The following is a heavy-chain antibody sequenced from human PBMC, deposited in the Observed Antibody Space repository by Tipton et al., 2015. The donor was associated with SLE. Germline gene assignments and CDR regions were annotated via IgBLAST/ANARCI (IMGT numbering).Heavy chain of an antibody. CDR1: GGSISSYY. CDR3: AREDVGYCNGGSCPYYFDY. Sequence: TLSLTCTVSGGSISSYYWRWVRQPAGRGLEWLGRIYTSGNTNNNPSLQSRVTLSVDTSKNQFSLKLSSVIAADTAIYYCAREDVGYCNGGSCPYYFDYWGQGTMVTVSS. V-gene: IGHV4-4*07. D-gene: IGHD2-15*01. J-gene: IGHJ4*02. CDR2: IYTSGNT.